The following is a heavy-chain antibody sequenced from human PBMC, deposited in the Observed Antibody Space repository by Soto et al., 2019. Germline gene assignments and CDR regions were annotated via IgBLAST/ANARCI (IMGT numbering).Heavy chain of an antibody. CDR2: IGTAGDT. V-gene: IGHV3-13*01. CDR1: GFTFSSYD. CDR3: ARGISYYYYMAV. Sequence: EVQLVESGGGLVQPGVSLRLSCAASGFTFSSYDMHWVRQATGKDLELVSAIGTAGDTYYPGSVNGRFTISRENAKNSLYLQINSLSAGDTAVYYCARGISYYYYMAVWGNGTTVTVSS. J-gene: IGHJ6*03.